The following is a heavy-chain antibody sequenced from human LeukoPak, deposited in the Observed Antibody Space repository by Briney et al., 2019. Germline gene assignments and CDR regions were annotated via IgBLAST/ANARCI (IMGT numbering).Heavy chain of an antibody. CDR2: IYPGDSDT. Sequence: GESLKISCKCSGYSFTSYWIGWVRQMPGKGLEWMGIIYPGDSDTRYSPSFQGQVTISADKSISTAYLQWSSLKASDTAMYYCARHVDSYGFSYYYMDVWGKGTTVAVSS. D-gene: IGHD5-18*01. V-gene: IGHV5-51*01. CDR1: GYSFTSYW. J-gene: IGHJ6*03. CDR3: ARHVDSYGFSYYYMDV.